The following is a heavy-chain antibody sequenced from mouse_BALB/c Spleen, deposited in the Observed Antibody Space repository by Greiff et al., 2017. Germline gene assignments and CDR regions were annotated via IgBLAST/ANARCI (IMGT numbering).Heavy chain of an antibody. CDR1: GYAFSSSW. CDR2: IYPGDGDT. V-gene: IGHV1-82*01. CDR3: ARYYRYDYDYWYFDV. D-gene: IGHD2-14*01. Sequence: QVQLQQSGPELVKPGASVKISCKASGYAFSSSWMNWVKQRPGQGLEWIGRIYPGDGDTNYNGKFKGKATLTADKSSSTAYMQLSSLTSVDSAVYFCARYYRYDYDYWYFDVWGAGTTVTVSS. J-gene: IGHJ1*01.